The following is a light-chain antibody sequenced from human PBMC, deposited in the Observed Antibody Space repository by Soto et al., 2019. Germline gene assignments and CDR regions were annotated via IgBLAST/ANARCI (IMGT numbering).Light chain of an antibody. CDR1: SSNIGSNY. CDR2: RNN. V-gene: IGLV1-47*01. J-gene: IGLJ1*01. Sequence: QSALTQSPAASETPGQRVTISCSGSSSNIGSNYVYWYQQLPGTAPKLLIYRNNQRPSGVPDRFSGSKSGTSASLAISGLRSEDEADYYCAAWDDSLSGGVFGTGTKVTVL. CDR3: AAWDDSLSGGV.